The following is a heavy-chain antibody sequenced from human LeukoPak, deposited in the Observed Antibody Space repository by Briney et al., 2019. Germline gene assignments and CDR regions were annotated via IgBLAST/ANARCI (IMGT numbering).Heavy chain of an antibody. CDR1: GGTFSSYA. J-gene: IGHJ4*02. Sequence: ASVKVSCKASGGTFSSYAISWVRQAPGQGLEWMGGIIPIFGTANYAQKFQGRVTITTGESTSTAYMELSSLRSEDTAVYYCAREVESYFDYWGQGTLVTVSS. D-gene: IGHD2-15*01. CDR2: IIPIFGTA. V-gene: IGHV1-69*05. CDR3: AREVESYFDY.